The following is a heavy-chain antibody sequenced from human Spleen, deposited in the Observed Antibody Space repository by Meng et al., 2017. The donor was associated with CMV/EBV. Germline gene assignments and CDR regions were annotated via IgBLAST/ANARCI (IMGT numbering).Heavy chain of an antibody. D-gene: IGHD3-3*01. CDR2: INHSGST. J-gene: IGHJ6*02. V-gene: IGHV4-34*01. CDR3: ASTNYDFWSGSPGNYGMDV. CDR1: GGSFSGYY. Sequence: SETLSLTCAVYGGSFSGYYWSWIRQPPGKGLEWIGEINHSGSTNYNPSLKSRVTISVDTSKNQFSLKLSSVTAADTAVYDCASTNYDFWSGSPGNYGMDVWGQGTTVTVSS.